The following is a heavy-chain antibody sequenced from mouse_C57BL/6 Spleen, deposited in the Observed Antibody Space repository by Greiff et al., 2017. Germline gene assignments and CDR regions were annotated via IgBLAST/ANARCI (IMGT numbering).Heavy chain of an antibody. Sequence: VQLQQPGAELVRPGSSVKLSCKASGYTFTSYWMHWVKQRPIQGLEWIGNIDPSDSETHYNQKFKDKATLTVDKSSSTAYMQLSSLTSEDSAVYYCARSDWDYAMDYWGQGTSVTVSS. CDR2: IDPSDSET. J-gene: IGHJ4*01. D-gene: IGHD4-1*01. CDR1: GYTFTSYW. V-gene: IGHV1-52*01. CDR3: ARSDWDYAMDY.